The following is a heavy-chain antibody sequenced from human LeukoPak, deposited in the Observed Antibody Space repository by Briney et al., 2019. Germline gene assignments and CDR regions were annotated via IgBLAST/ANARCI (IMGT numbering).Heavy chain of an antibody. Sequence: GGSLRLSCAASGFTFSSYAMSWVRQAPGKGLEWVSAISGSGGSTYYADSVKGRFTISRDNSKNTLYLQMNSLRAEDTAVYYCARGGAKNYYYGMDVWGQGTTVTVSS. CDR2: ISGSGGST. D-gene: IGHD1-26*01. CDR3: ARGGAKNYYYGMDV. V-gene: IGHV3-23*01. CDR1: GFTFSSYA. J-gene: IGHJ6*02.